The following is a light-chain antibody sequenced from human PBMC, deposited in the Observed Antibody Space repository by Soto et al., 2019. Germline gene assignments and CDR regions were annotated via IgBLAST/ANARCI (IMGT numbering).Light chain of an antibody. CDR3: MKCTHFPRT. Sequence: DIVLTQTPLSSPVTLGQPASISCRSSQSLVYSDGNTYLSWLQQRPGQPPRLLIYQVSNRFSGVPDRFSGSGAGTDFTLEISRVEAEDVGVYYCMKCTHFPRTFGQGTKVEIK. J-gene: IGKJ1*01. CDR1: QSLVYSDGNTY. CDR2: QVS. V-gene: IGKV2-24*01.